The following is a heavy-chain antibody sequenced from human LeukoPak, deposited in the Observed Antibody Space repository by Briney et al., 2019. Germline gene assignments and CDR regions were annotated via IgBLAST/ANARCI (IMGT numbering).Heavy chain of an antibody. D-gene: IGHD3-10*01. CDR2: INHSGGT. J-gene: IGHJ3*02. Sequence: PSETLSLTCAVYGGSFSGYYWSWIRQPPGKGLEWIGEINHSGGTNYNPSLKSRVTISVDTSKNQFSLKLSSVTAADTAVYYCARVRSGSGAFDIWGQGTMVTVSS. CDR1: GGSFSGYY. V-gene: IGHV4-34*01. CDR3: ARVRSGSGAFDI.